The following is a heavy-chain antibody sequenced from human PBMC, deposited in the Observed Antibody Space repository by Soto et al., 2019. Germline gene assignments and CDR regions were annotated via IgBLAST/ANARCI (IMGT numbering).Heavy chain of an antibody. CDR2: ISYDGSNK. J-gene: IGHJ4*02. V-gene: IGHV3-30*18. D-gene: IGHD2-21*02. Sequence: VGSLRLSCAASGFTFSSYGMHWVRQAPGKGLEWVAVISYDGSNKYYADSVKGRFTISRDNSKNTLYLQMNSLRAEDTAVYYCAKAQVAYCGGDCYSTFDYWGQGTLVTVSS. CDR1: GFTFSSYG. CDR3: AKAQVAYCGGDCYSTFDY.